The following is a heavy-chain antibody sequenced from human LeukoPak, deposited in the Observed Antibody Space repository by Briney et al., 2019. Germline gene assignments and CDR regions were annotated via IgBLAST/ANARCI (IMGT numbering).Heavy chain of an antibody. V-gene: IGHV3-7*01. CDR1: GFTFSSYW. CDR3: ARDLPVVGAPGFDY. J-gene: IGHJ4*02. D-gene: IGHD1-26*01. Sequence: GGSLRLSCAASGFTFSSYWMSWVRQAPGKGLEWVANIKQDGSEKIYVDSVKGRFTISRDNAKTSLYLQMNSLRAEDTAVYYCARDLPVVGAPGFDYWGQGTLVTVSS. CDR2: IKQDGSEK.